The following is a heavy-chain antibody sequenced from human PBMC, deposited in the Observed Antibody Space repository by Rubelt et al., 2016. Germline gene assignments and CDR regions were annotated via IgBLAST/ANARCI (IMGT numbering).Heavy chain of an antibody. J-gene: IGHJ4*02. D-gene: IGHD3-10*01. Sequence: GLEWVSYISSSSSTIYYADSVKGRFTISRDNAKNSLYLQMNSLRAEDTAVYYCATGTGGGGYWGQGTLVTVSS. V-gene: IGHV3-48*01. CDR2: ISSSSSTI. CDR3: ATGTGGGGY.